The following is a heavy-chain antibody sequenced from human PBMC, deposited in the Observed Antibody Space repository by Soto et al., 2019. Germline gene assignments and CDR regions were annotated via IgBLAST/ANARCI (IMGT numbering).Heavy chain of an antibody. V-gene: IGHV3-11*01. CDR2: ISSSGSTI. J-gene: IGHJ6*02. CDR1: GFTFSDYY. CDR3: ARDQAVATIDYYYGMDV. D-gene: IGHD5-12*01. Sequence: PGGSLRLSCAASGFTFSDYYMSWIRQAPGKGLEWVSYISSSGSTIYYADSVKGRFTISRDNAKNSLYLQMNSLRAEDTAVYYCARDQAVATIDYYYGMDVWGQGTTVTVSS.